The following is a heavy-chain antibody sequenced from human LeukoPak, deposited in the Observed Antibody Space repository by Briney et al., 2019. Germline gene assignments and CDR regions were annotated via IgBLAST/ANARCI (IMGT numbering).Heavy chain of an antibody. CDR2: IYSGGYT. CDR3: AREHPYSNYYYYMDV. J-gene: IGHJ6*03. D-gene: IGHD4-11*01. Sequence: PGGSLRLSCAASGFTVSTNYMSWVRQAPGEGLEWISVIYSGGYTYYADSVKGRFTTSRDGSKNTVYLQMNSLRAEDTALYYCAREHPYSNYYYYMDVWGKGTTVTVSS. V-gene: IGHV3-53*01. CDR1: GFTVSTNY.